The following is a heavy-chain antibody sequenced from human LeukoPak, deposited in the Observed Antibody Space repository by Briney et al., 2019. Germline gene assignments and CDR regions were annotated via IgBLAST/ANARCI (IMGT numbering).Heavy chain of an antibody. CDR1: GGSISSGSYY. D-gene: IGHD3-22*01. CDR3: ARGITYYYDSSGHGFDY. V-gene: IGHV4-61*02. Sequence: PSETLSLTCTVSGGSISSGSYYWSWIRQPAGKGLEWIGRIYTSGSTNYNPSLKSRVTISVDTSKNQFSLKLSSVTAADTAVYYCARGITYYYDSSGHGFDYWGQGTLVTVSS. CDR2: IYTSGST. J-gene: IGHJ4*02.